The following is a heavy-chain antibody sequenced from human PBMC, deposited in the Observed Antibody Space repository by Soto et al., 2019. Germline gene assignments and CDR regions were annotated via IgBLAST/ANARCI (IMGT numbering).Heavy chain of an antibody. Sequence: SETLSLTCAVYGGSFSGYYWSWIRQPPGKGLEWIGEINHSGSTNYNPSLKSRVTISVDTSKNQFSLKLSSVTAADTAVYYCARGSIVVTPARRWTHYNKFDYWGQGTLVTVSS. J-gene: IGHJ4*02. CDR3: ARGSIVVTPARRWTHYNKFDY. V-gene: IGHV4-34*01. CDR1: GGSFSGYY. D-gene: IGHD2-2*01. CDR2: INHSGST.